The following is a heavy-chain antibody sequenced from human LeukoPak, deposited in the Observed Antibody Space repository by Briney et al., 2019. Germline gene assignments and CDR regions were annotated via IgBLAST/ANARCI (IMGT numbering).Heavy chain of an antibody. V-gene: IGHV1-69*04. J-gene: IGHJ6*02. CDR1: VGTFSSYA. Sequence: GASVTVSFKGTVGTFSSYAISWVRHAHGQGMDWMGRIIPILGIANYAQKFQGRVTITADKSTSTAYMELSSLRSEDTAVYYCARDRYDILTGYYAYYYGMDVWGQGTTVTVSS. CDR3: ARDRYDILTGYYAYYYGMDV. CDR2: IIPILGIA. D-gene: IGHD3-9*01.